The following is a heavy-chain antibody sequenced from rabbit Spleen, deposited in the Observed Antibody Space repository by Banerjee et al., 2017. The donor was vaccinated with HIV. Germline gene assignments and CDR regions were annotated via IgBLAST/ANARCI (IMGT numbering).Heavy chain of an antibody. J-gene: IGHJ4*01. D-gene: IGHD4-1*01. CDR1: GFSFNSGYE. CDR2: IYAGSSGNT. V-gene: IGHV1S40*01. Sequence: QSLEESGGGLVKPGGTLTLTCKASGFSFNSGYEMCWVRQAPGKGLEWIACIYAGSSGNTYSATWAKGRFTFSKTSSTTVTLQMTSLTAADTATYFCARDLDGVIGWNFGWWGPGTLVT. CDR3: ARDLDGVIGWNFGW.